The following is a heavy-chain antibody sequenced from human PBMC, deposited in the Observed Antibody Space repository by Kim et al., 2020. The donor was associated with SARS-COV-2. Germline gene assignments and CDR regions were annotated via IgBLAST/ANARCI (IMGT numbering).Heavy chain of an antibody. V-gene: IGHV3-11*01. Sequence: KGRFTISRDNAKNSLYLQMNSLRAEDTAVYYCASAGATFHRPLGFDAFDIWGQGTMVTVSS. D-gene: IGHD1-26*01. CDR3: ASAGATFHRPLGFDAFDI. J-gene: IGHJ3*02.